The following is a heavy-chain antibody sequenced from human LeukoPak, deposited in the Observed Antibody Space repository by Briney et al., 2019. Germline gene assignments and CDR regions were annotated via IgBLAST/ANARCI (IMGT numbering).Heavy chain of an antibody. V-gene: IGHV1-69*05. D-gene: IGHD6-13*01. CDR3: ACGIAAAGTFDY. J-gene: IGHJ4*02. Sequence: SVKVSCKASGGTFSSYAISWVRQAPGQGLEWMGGITPIFGTANYAQKFQGRVTMTRNTSISTAYMELSSLRSEDTAVYYCACGIAAAGTFDYWGQGTLVTVSS. CDR2: ITPIFGTA. CDR1: GGTFSSYA.